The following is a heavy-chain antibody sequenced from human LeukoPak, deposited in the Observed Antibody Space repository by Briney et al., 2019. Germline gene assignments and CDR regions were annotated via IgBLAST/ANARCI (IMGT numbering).Heavy chain of an antibody. J-gene: IGHJ4*02. V-gene: IGHV1-18*01. Sequence: ASVKVSCKASGYTFTSYGISWVRQAPGQGREWMGWISAYNGNTNDAQKLQGRVTMTSDTSTSTAYMELRSLRSDDTAVYYCARDRVDSSGFIAQVGYWGQGTLVTVSS. CDR3: ARDRVDSSGFIAQVGY. CDR2: ISAYNGNT. CDR1: GYTFTSYG. D-gene: IGHD6-19*01.